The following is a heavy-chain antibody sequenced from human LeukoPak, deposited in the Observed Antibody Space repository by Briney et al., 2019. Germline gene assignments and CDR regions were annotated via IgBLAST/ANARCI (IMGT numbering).Heavy chain of an antibody. CDR1: GFTVSSNY. CDR3: ARAVPYFWSGYVGAFDI. J-gene: IGHJ3*02. Sequence: GGSLRLSCAASGFTVSSNYMSWVRQAPGKGLEWVSVIYSGGSTYYADSVKGRFTISRDNSKNTLYLQMNSLRAEDTAVYYCARAVPYFWSGYVGAFDIWGQGTMVTVSS. D-gene: IGHD3-3*01. CDR2: IYSGGST. V-gene: IGHV3-53*01.